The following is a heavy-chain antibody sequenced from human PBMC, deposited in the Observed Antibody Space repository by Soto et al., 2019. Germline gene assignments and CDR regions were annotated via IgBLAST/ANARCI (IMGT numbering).Heavy chain of an antibody. D-gene: IGHD6-6*01. Sequence: WTWIRQPPGKGLEWIGEINHSGSTNYRPSLRSRVTMSVDTSKTQFSLKMSSVTAADTAVYYCVCSSSDYFYGMDVWGQGTTVTVSS. CDR3: VCSSSDYFYGMDV. J-gene: IGHJ6*02. CDR2: INHSGST. V-gene: IGHV4-34*01.